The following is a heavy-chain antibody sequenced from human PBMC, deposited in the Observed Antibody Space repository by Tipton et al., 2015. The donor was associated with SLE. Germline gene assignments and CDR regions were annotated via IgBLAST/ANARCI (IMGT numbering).Heavy chain of an antibody. CDR2: INANNGKT. J-gene: IGHJ4*02. CDR1: GYTFVDYY. CDR3: VRVSGRGPTYDNSGPDY. V-gene: IGHV1-18*04. D-gene: IGHD3-22*01. Sequence: QLVQSGAEVKKPGASVRVSCKASGYTFVDYYVHWVRQAPGQGLEWVGWINANNGKTSFAQRLQGRVTLTTDTSTSTAYVELRSLRSDDTGVYYCVRVSGRGPTYDNSGPDYWGQGTLVTVSS.